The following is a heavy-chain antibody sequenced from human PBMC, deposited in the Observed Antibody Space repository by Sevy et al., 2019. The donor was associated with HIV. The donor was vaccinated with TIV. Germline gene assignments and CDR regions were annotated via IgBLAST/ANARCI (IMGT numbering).Heavy chain of an antibody. CDR1: GYTFTGYY. CDR2: INPNSGGT. J-gene: IGHJ6*02. Sequence: ASVKVSCKASGYTFTGYYMHWVRQAPGQGLEWMGRINPNSGGTNYAQKFQGRVTMTRDTYISTAYMELSRLRSDDTAVYYCASARTTYYYGMDVWGQGTTVTVSS. V-gene: IGHV1-2*06. CDR3: ASARTTYYYGMDV.